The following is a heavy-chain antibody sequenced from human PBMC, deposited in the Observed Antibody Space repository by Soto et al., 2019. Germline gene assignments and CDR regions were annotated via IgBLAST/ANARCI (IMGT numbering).Heavy chain of an antibody. CDR1: GFTFSYYW. Sequence: EVRLVESEGGLVQPGGSLSLSCAASGFTFSYYWMHWVRQAPGQGLLWVSRIHSDGSSTTYADSVKGRFTISRDNAKNTLSLQMNRLRVEDTGVYFCARGDRGAFDLWGQGTLVTVSS. CDR3: ARGDRGAFDL. V-gene: IGHV3-74*01. J-gene: IGHJ3*01. CDR2: IHSDGSST. D-gene: IGHD2-21*02.